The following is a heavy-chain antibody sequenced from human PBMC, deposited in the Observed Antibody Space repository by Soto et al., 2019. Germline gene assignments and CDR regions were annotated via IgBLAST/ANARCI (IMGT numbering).Heavy chain of an antibody. CDR2: IGAGSAGT. Sequence: GGSLRLSCAASGFSFPSFAMSWVRQAPGQGLEWVSAIGAGSAGTHYADSVKGRFTISRDDSKNTLYLEMNSLRADDTAVYYCAAPHVWVARTRYFDPWGQGTPVTVSS. D-gene: IGHD3-16*01. J-gene: IGHJ5*02. V-gene: IGHV3-23*01. CDR1: GFSFPSFA. CDR3: AAPHVWVARTRYFDP.